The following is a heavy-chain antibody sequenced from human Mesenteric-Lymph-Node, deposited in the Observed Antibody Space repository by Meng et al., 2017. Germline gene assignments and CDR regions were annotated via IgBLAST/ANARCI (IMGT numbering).Heavy chain of an antibody. D-gene: IGHD3-22*01. CDR3: ARIYDSSAYYYYFDY. J-gene: IGHJ4*02. CDR2: ISSSSSYI. Sequence: GGSLRLSCAASGFTFSSDSMNWFRQAPGTGLEWVSSISSSSSYIYYADSVKGRFTISRDNAKNSLSLQMNSLRAEDTALYYCARIYDSSAYYYYFDYWGQGTLVTVSS. CDR1: GFTFSSDS. V-gene: IGHV3-21*01.